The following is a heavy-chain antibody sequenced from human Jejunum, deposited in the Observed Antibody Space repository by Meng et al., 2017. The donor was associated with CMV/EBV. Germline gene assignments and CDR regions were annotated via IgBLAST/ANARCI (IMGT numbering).Heavy chain of an antibody. V-gene: IGHV4-61*01. CDR2: IYYTGSS. CDR3: ARSTTGPGDY. Sequence: VSGGSATSGNSSWNWIRQPPGEGLEWIGWIYYTGSSSYNPSLKSRATITLDTSKNQFSLKVTSVTAADTAVYYCARSTTGPGDYWGQGTLVTVSS. D-gene: IGHD1-1*01. CDR1: GGSATSGNSS. J-gene: IGHJ4*02.